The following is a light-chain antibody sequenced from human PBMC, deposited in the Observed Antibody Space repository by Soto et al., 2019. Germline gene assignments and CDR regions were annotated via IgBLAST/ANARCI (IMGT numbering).Light chain of an antibody. V-gene: IGLV2-14*01. CDR2: DVS. CDR1: NSDVGGYNY. Sequence: QSVLTQPAYVSGSPGQSITISRTGTNSDVGGYNYVSWYQQHPGQALKLLTYDVSNRHSGVSNRFSGSKSGNTSYRTISGLQAEDEADYYCSSYTSSITAYVVGTGTNVTVL. J-gene: IGLJ1*01. CDR3: SSYTSSITAYV.